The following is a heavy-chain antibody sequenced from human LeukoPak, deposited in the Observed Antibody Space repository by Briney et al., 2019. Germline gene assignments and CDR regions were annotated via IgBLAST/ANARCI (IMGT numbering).Heavy chain of an antibody. Sequence: PSETLSLTCTVSGGSISSYYWSWIRQPPGKGLEWIGSIYYSGSTYYNPSLKSRVTISVDTSKNQFSLKLSSVTAADTAVYYCARETSQKGAHYMDVWGKGTTVTISS. CDR2: IYYSGST. D-gene: IGHD3-16*01. V-gene: IGHV4-59*01. J-gene: IGHJ6*03. CDR1: GGSISSYY. CDR3: ARETSQKGAHYMDV.